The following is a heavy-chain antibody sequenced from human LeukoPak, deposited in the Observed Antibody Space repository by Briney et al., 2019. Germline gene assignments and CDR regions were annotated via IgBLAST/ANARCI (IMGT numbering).Heavy chain of an antibody. CDR1: GGSMNSHY. D-gene: IGHD5-18*01. CDR2: MLDTVTT. CDR3: ATIKRGNIYGYFDF. V-gene: IGHV4-59*11. J-gene: IGHJ4*02. Sequence: SETLSLTCTVSGGSMNSHYWSWIRQPPGKGLEWIGYMLDTVTTKDNPSLKSRFTLSADTSKNQFSLRLTSVTAADTAVYYCATIKRGNIYGYFDFWGQGNLVTVSS.